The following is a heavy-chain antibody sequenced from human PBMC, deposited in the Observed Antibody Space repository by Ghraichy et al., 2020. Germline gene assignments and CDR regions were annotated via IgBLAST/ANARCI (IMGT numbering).Heavy chain of an antibody. CDR1: GFTFSSYG. J-gene: IGHJ4*02. Sequence: GGSLRLSCAASGFTFSSYGMSWVRQAPGKGLEWVATINDDGSVKYYVDSVKGRLTISRDNTKNSVYLQMKSLRAEDTAVYYCARDVSEATGDHWGRGTLVTVSS. CDR2: INDDGSVK. CDR3: ARDVSEATGDH. D-gene: IGHD5-12*01. V-gene: IGHV3-7*01.